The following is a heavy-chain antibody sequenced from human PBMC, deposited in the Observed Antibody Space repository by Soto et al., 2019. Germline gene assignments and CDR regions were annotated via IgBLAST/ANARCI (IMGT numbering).Heavy chain of an antibody. V-gene: IGHV4-31*03. CDR3: ARGLEGSSVDP. CDR1: GGSISSGGYY. J-gene: IGHJ5*02. D-gene: IGHD3-3*01. CDR2: IYYSGRT. Sequence: QVQLQESGPGLVKPSQTLSLTCTVSGGSISSGGYYWSWIRQHPGKGLEWIGYIYYSGRTYYNPSLKSRVTISVDTTKNQFYLKLSSVPAADTAVYYCARGLEGSSVDPWGQGTLVTVSS.